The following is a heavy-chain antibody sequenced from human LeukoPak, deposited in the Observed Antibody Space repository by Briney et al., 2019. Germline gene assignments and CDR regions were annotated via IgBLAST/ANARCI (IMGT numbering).Heavy chain of an antibody. Sequence: SETLSLTCTVSGGSISSSSYYWGWIRQPPGKGLEWIGSIYYSGSTYYNPSLKSRVTISVDTSKNQFSLKLSSVTAADTAVYYCASPGVTTSFIGVGYWGQGTLVTVSS. CDR3: ASPGVTTSFIGVGY. J-gene: IGHJ4*02. V-gene: IGHV4-39*07. D-gene: IGHD4-17*01. CDR1: GGSISSSSYY. CDR2: IYYSGST.